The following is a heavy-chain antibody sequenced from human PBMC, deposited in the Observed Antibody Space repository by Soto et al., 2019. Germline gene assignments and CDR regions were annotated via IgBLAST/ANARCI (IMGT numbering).Heavy chain of an antibody. CDR3: ARVATSSSWPLYYYYGMDV. Sequence: SETLSLTCTVSGGSISSYYWSWIRQPAGKGLEWIGRIYTSGSTNYNPSLKSRVTMSVDTSKNQFSLKLSSVTAVDTAVYYCARVATSSSWPLYYYYGMDVWGQGTTVTVSS. D-gene: IGHD6-13*01. CDR1: GGSISSYY. J-gene: IGHJ6*02. CDR2: IYTSGST. V-gene: IGHV4-4*07.